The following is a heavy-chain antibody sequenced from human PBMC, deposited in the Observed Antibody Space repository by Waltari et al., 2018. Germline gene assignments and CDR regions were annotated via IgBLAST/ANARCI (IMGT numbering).Heavy chain of an antibody. CDR2: ISEDGSVA. J-gene: IGHJ4*02. CDR1: GSIFSNYW. CDR3: ARHLHY. V-gene: IGHV3-74*01. Sequence: EEQLVESGGGLVQPGGSLRLSCVASGSIFSNYWMHWGGQVPGKGLVWVSRISEDGSVANYADSVQGRFTVSRDNARNTLYLQMDSLRVEDTAVYYCARHLHYWGQGTLVTVSS.